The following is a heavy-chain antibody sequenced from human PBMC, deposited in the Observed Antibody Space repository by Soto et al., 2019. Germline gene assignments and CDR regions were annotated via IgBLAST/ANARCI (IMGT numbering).Heavy chain of an antibody. D-gene: IGHD5-12*01. Sequence: QVQLVQSGAEVKKPGSSLRVSCKASGGTLSTYAIGGVQRALGKGLEWMGGIIPTFGTANYAQKFQGRVTITADESTSTAYMELSSLRSEDTAVYYCARDRRRDGYNEPAYWGQGTLVTVSS. CDR2: IIPTFGTA. V-gene: IGHV1-69*01. CDR3: ARDRRRDGYNEPAY. CDR1: GGTLSTYA. J-gene: IGHJ4*02.